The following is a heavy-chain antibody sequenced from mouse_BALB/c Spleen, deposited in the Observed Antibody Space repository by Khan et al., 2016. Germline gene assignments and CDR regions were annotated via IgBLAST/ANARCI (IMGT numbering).Heavy chain of an antibody. CDR1: GYTFTSYW. V-gene: IGHV1-87*01. CDR2: IYPGDGDT. J-gene: IGHJ3*01. D-gene: IGHD1-1*01. Sequence: QVQLQQSGAELARPGASVKLSCKASGYTFTSYWMQWVKQRPGQGLEWIGTIYPGDGDTRYTQKFKGKATLTADKSSSTAYMQLSSLASEDFAVYYGARGGSSYSSSAYWGQGTLVTVSA. CDR3: ARGGSSYSSSAY.